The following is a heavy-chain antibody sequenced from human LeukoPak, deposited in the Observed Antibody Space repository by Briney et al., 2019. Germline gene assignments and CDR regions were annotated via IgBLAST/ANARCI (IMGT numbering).Heavy chain of an antibody. CDR2: ISSNICSI. CDR3: AKDNSLVSRALDY. J-gene: IGHJ4*02. V-gene: IGHV3-9*01. D-gene: IGHD3-16*01. CDR1: GFTFDDYA. Sequence: GGSLRLSCAASGFTFDDYAMHWVRQAPGKGLERGSAISSNICSIGYSHSVKPPFTISRHTSKNSLYLQMNSLRAEDTALYYCAKDNSLVSRALDYWGQGTLVTVSS.